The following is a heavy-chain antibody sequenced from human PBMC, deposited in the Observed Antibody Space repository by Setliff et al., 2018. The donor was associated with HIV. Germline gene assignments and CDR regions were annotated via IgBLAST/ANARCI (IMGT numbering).Heavy chain of an antibody. CDR2: IHYTGST. J-gene: IGHJ6*03. CDR3: VRTASTSWWGVYYYYYIDL. CDR1: TYSISSGYY. D-gene: IGHD2-8*02. V-gene: IGHV4-38-2*01. Sequence: PSETLSLTCAVSTYSISSGYYWGWIRQPPGKGLEWIGTIHYTGSTYYNPSLESRITISVDTSKNQFSLRLNSVSDADTAVYYCVRTASTSWWGVYYYYYIDLWGKGTTVTVSS.